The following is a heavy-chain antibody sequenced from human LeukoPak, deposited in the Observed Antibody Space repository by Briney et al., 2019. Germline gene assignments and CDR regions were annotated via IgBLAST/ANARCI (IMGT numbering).Heavy chain of an antibody. D-gene: IGHD3-9*01. J-gene: IGHJ4*02. Sequence: SETLSLTCTVSGYSISSGYYWGWIRQPPGKGLEWIGSIYHSGSTYYNSSLKSRVTISVDTSKNQFSLKLSSVTAADTAVYYCARDSRLRYFDWLYYFDYWGQGTLVTVSP. CDR3: ARDSRLRYFDWLYYFDY. V-gene: IGHV4-38-2*02. CDR2: IYHSGST. CDR1: GYSISSGYY.